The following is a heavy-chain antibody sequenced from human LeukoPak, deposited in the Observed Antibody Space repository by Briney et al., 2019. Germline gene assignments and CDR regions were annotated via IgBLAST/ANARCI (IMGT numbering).Heavy chain of an antibody. J-gene: IGHJ5*02. D-gene: IGHD3-3*01. CDR1: GFTFSSYA. V-gene: IGHV3-30-3*01. CDR2: ISYDGSNK. CDR3: AKDLEQTYNWFDP. Sequence: GRSLRLSCAASGFTFSSYAMHWVRQAPGKGLEWVAVISYDGSNKYYADSVKGRFTISRDNSKNTLYLQMNSLRAEDTAVYYCAKDLEQTYNWFDPWGQGTLVTVSS.